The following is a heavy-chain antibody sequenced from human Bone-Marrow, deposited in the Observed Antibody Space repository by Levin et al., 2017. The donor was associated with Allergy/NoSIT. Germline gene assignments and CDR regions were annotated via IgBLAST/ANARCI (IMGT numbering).Heavy chain of an antibody. CDR3: AKDSMYSSFGWDPYNWFDP. D-gene: IGHD6-6*01. V-gene: IGHV3-23*01. Sequence: GGSLRLSCAASGFTFSSYAMSWVRQAPGKGLEWVSAISGSGGSTYYADSVKGRFTISRDNSKNTLYLQMNSLRAEDTAVYYCAKDSMYSSFGWDPYNWFDPWGQGTLVTVSS. CDR2: ISGSGGST. J-gene: IGHJ5*02. CDR1: GFTFSSYA.